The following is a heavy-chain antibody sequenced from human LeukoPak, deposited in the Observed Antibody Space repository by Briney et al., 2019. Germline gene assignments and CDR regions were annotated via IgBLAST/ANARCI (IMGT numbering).Heavy chain of an antibody. J-gene: IGHJ5*02. CDR3: ARGVTYYDFWSGYYRINWFDP. D-gene: IGHD3-3*01. CDR1: GGSISSYY. V-gene: IGHV4-4*07. CDR2: IYTSGST. Sequence: PSETLSLTCTFSGGSISSYYWSWIRQPAGKGLEWIGRIYTSGSTNYNPSLKGRVTMSVDTSKNQFSLKLSSVTAADTAVYYCARGVTYYDFWSGYYRINWFDPWGQGTLVTVSS.